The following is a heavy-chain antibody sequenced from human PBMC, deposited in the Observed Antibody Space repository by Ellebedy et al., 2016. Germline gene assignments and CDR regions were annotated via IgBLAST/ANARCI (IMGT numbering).Heavy chain of an antibody. CDR1: GFTFSSYG. J-gene: IGHJ3*02. CDR3: ARDSMVRGAYAFDI. D-gene: IGHD3-10*01. Sequence: GESLKISXAASGFTFSSYGMHWVRQAPGKGLEWVAVIWYDGSNKYYADSVKGRFTISRDNSKNTLYLQMNSLRAEDTAVYYCARDSMVRGAYAFDIWGQGTMVTVSS. CDR2: IWYDGSNK. V-gene: IGHV3-33*01.